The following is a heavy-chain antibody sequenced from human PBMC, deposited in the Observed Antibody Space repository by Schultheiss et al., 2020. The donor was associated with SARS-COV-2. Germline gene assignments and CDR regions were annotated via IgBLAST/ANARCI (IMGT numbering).Heavy chain of an antibody. J-gene: IGHJ4*02. D-gene: IGHD2-2*01. Sequence: SETLSLTCAVYGGSFSGYYWSWIRQPPGKGLEWIGYIYYSGSTYYNPSLKSRVTISVDTSKNQFSLKLSSVTAADTAVYYCARGIVVPAAQIDYWGQGTLVTVSS. CDR1: GGSFSGYY. V-gene: IGHV4-59*08. CDR2: IYYSGST. CDR3: ARGIVVPAAQIDY.